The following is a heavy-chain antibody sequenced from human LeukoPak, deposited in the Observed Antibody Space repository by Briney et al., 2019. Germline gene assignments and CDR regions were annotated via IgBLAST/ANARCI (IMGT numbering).Heavy chain of an antibody. D-gene: IGHD4-17*01. J-gene: IGHJ4*02. CDR2: ISGSGGST. CDR1: GFTFSSYA. CDR3: AKDDDYGDYCLDY. Sequence: PGGSLRLSCAASGFTFSSYAMSWVRQAPGKGLEWVSAISGSGGSTYYADSVKGRFTISRDNSKNTLYLQMNSLRAEDTAVYYYAKDDDYGDYCLDYWGQGTLVTVSS. V-gene: IGHV3-23*01.